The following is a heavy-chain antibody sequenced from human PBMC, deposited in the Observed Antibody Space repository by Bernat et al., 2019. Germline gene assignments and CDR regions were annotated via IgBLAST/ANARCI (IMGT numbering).Heavy chain of an antibody. Sequence: QVQLQESGPGLVKPSETLSLTCAVSGYSISSGYYWVWIRQPPGKGLEWIGNIYHNGNTYYNPSLKSRVTISIDTSKNQFSLKLSSVTAADTAVYYCARRTPNSSCVDYWGQGTLVTVS. CDR2: IYHNGNT. V-gene: IGHV4-38-2*01. CDR1: GYSISSGYY. CDR3: ARRTPNSSCVDY. D-gene: IGHD2-15*01. J-gene: IGHJ4*02.